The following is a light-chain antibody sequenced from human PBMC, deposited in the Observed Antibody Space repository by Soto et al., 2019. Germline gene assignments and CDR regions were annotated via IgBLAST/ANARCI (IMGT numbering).Light chain of an antibody. J-gene: IGKJ5*01. Sequence: DIQMTQSPSTLSASVGDRVTITCRASQSISSWLAWYQQKPGKAPKLLIYDASSLESGVPARFSGSGSGTDFTLTISSLEPEDFAVYYCQQRSNWPPTITFGQGTRLE. CDR3: QQRSNWPPTIT. CDR2: DAS. CDR1: QSISSW. V-gene: IGKV1-5*01.